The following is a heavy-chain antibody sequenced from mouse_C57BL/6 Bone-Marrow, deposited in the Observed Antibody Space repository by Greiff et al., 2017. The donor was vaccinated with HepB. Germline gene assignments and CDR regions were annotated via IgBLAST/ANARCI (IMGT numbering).Heavy chain of an antibody. CDR1: GYTFTSYW. CDR3: ASDTTVVEGAFDY. D-gene: IGHD1-1*01. Sequence: VKLQQSGAELAKPGASVKLSCKASGYTFTSYWMHWVKQRPGQGLEWIGYINPSSGYTKYNQKFKDKATLTADKSSSTAYMQLSSLTYEDSAVYYCASDTTVVEGAFDYWGQGTTLTVSS. J-gene: IGHJ2*01. CDR2: INPSSGYT. V-gene: IGHV1-7*01.